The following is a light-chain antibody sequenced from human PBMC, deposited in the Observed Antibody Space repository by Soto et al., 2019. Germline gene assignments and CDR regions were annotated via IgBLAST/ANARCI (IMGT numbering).Light chain of an antibody. Sequence: QSVLTQPASVSGSPGQSITISCTGTSIDVGTYNLVSWYRQYPGTAPKLLLYEVTKLPSGVSSRFSGSKSGNTASLTISGLQAEEEADYFCCSSARSQTFVVFGGGTKLTV. J-gene: IGLJ2*01. CDR1: SIDVGTYNL. CDR2: EVT. V-gene: IGLV2-23*02. CDR3: CSSARSQTFVV.